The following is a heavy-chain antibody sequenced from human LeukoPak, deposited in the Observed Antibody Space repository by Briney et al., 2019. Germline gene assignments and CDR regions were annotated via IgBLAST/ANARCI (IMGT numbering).Heavy chain of an antibody. Sequence: SVKVSCKPSGGTFSSYAISWVRQAPGQGLEWMGGIIPIFGTANYAQKFQGRVTITADESTSTAYMELSSLRSEDTAVYYCARSALDSSGYYYVRYFDYWGQGTLVTVSS. D-gene: IGHD3-22*01. V-gene: IGHV1-69*13. CDR2: IIPIFGTA. CDR1: GGTFSSYA. J-gene: IGHJ4*02. CDR3: ARSALDSSGYYYVRYFDY.